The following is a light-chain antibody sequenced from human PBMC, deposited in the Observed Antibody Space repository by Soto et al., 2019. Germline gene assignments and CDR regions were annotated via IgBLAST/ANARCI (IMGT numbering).Light chain of an antibody. Sequence: QSALTQPASVSGSPGQSITISCTGTSSDVGGYNYVPWYQQHPGKAPKLMIYEVSNRPSGVSNRFSGSKSGNTASLTISGLQAEDEADYYCSSYTSSRTLVFGGGTQLTVL. V-gene: IGLV2-14*01. CDR2: EVS. J-gene: IGLJ2*01. CDR3: SSYTSSRTLV. CDR1: SSDVGGYNY.